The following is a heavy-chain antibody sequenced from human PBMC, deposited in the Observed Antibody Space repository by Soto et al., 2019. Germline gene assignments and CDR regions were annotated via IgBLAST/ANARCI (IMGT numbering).Heavy chain of an antibody. CDR2: ISGSGGST. V-gene: IGHV3-23*01. CDR3: AKGRAARPDLDY. D-gene: IGHD6-6*01. Sequence: EVQLLESGGGLVQPGGSLRLSCAASGFTFSSYAMSWVRQAPGKGLEWVSAISGSGGSTYYADSVKGRFTISRDNSKNTLYLQMNSLRAEDTAVYYFAKGRAARPDLDYWGQGTLFTVSS. J-gene: IGHJ4*02. CDR1: GFTFSSYA.